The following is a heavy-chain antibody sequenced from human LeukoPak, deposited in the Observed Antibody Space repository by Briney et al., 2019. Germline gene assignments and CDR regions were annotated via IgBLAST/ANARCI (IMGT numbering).Heavy chain of an antibody. CDR2: IYYSGST. D-gene: IGHD4-23*01. CDR3: ARSGGNSRRYYYGMDV. J-gene: IGHJ6*02. V-gene: IGHV4-31*03. CDR1: GGSISSGGYY. Sequence: SQALSLTCTVSGGSISSGGYYWSWIRQHPGKGLEWIGYIYYSGSTYYNPSLKSRVTISVDTPKNQFSLKLSSVTAADTAVYYCARSGGNSRRYYYGMDVWGQGTTVTVSS.